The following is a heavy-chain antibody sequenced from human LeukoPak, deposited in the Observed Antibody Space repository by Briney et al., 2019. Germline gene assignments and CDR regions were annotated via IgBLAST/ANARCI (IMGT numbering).Heavy chain of an antibody. J-gene: IGHJ4*02. CDR3: AREDYSGPHRY. CDR2: IWYDGSSK. Sequence: GGSLRLSCAASGFTFSSYGMHWVRQAPGKGLEWVAVIWYDGSSKYYADSVKGRFTISRDNSKNTLYLQMNSLRAEDTAVYYCAREDYSGPHRYWGQGTLVTVSS. CDR1: GFTFSSYG. D-gene: IGHD1-26*01. V-gene: IGHV3-33*01.